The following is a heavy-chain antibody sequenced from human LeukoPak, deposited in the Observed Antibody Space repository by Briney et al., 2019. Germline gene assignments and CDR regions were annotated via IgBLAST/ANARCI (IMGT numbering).Heavy chain of an antibody. CDR3: ARENTSLVGALRNWFDP. CDR2: IIPILGIA. Sequence: GASVKVSCKASGGTHSSYAISLVRQAAGQGLEWMGRIIPILGIANYAQKFQGRVTITADKSTSTAYMELSSLRSEDTAVYYCARENTSLVGALRNWFDPWGQGTLVTVSS. J-gene: IGHJ5*02. V-gene: IGHV1-69*04. CDR1: GGTHSSYA. D-gene: IGHD1-26*01.